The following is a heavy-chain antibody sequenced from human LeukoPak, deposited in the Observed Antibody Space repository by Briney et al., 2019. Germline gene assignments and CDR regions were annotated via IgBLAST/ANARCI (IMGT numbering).Heavy chain of an antibody. Sequence: SETLSLTCAVSGVSISSGGYSWSWIRQPPGKGLEWIGEINHSGSTNYNPSLKNRVTMSVDTSKTQFSLKLSSVTAADTAVYYCAAFLLQQINVFDIWGQGTMVTVSS. CDR3: AAFLLQQINVFDI. V-gene: IGHV4-30-2*01. D-gene: IGHD1-1*01. J-gene: IGHJ3*02. CDR1: GVSISSGGYS. CDR2: INHSGST.